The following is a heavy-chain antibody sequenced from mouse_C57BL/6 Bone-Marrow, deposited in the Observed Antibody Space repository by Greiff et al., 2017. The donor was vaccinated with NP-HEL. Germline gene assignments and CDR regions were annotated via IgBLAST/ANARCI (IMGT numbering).Heavy chain of an antibody. CDR3: TRGDYDYTWFAY. CDR2: IYPGNSDT. V-gene: IGHV1-5*01. CDR1: GYTFTSYW. D-gene: IGHD2-4*01. Sequence: VQLQQSGTVLARPGASVKMSCKTSGYTFTSYWMHWVKQRPGQGLEWIGAIYPGNSDTSYNQKFKGKAKLTAVTSASTTYMELSSLTNEDSAVYYCTRGDYDYTWFAYWGQGTLVTVSA. J-gene: IGHJ3*01.